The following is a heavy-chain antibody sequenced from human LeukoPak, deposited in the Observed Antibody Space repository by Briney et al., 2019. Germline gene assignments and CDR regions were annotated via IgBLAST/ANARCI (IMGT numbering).Heavy chain of an antibody. CDR2: IYYSGST. D-gene: IGHD3-22*01. Sequence: SETLSLTCTVSGGSTSSSSYYWGWIRQPPGKGLEWIGTIYYSGSTYYNPSLKSRLTISVDTSKNQFSLKLSSVTAADTAVYYCARGADSSGYYSIFYFDYWGQGTLVTVSS. CDR3: ARGADSSGYYSIFYFDY. V-gene: IGHV4-39*07. CDR1: GGSTSSSSYY. J-gene: IGHJ4*02.